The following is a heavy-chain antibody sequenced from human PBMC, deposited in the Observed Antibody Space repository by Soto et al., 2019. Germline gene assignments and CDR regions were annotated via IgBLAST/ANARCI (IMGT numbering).Heavy chain of an antibody. CDR1: GFSLSTSGVG. CDR2: IYWDDDK. Sequence: SGPTLVNPTQTLTLTCTFSGFSLSTSGVGVGWIRQPPGKALEWLALIYWDDDKRYSPSLKSRLTITKDTSKNQVVLTMTNMDTVDTPTYYCAPRYDYDRSEHPRELDDWGQGTLVTVSS. D-gene: IGHD3-22*01. J-gene: IGHJ4*01. V-gene: IGHV2-5*02. CDR3: APRYDYDRSEHPRELDD.